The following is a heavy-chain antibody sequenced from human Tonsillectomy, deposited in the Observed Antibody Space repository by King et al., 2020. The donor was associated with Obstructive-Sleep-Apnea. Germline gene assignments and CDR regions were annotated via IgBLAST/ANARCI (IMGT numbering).Heavy chain of an antibody. V-gene: IGHV3-23*04. Sequence: EVQLVESGGGLVQPGGSLRLSCAASGFTFSNYAMSWVRQAPGKGLEWVSTISGSGGSTYHADSVKGRFTISRDNSKNTLYLQMNSLRAEDTAVYYCANWPTEGRYFDWSRFDYWGQGTLVTVSS. CDR1: GFTFSNYA. CDR3: ANWPTEGRYFDWSRFDY. CDR2: ISGSGGST. J-gene: IGHJ4*02. D-gene: IGHD3-9*01.